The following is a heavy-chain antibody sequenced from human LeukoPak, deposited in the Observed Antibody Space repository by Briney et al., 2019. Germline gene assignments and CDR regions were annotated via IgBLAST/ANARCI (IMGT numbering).Heavy chain of an antibody. CDR2: IKQDGSEK. CDR1: GFTFSSYR. V-gene: IGHV3-7*01. CDR3: ARVERARPYYYYYMDV. Sequence: GGSLRLSCAASGFTFSSYRMSWVRRAPGKGRGGGAKIKQDGSEKYYVDSVKGRFTISRDNAKNSLYLQMNSLRAEDTAVYYCARVERARPYYYYYMDVWGKGTTVTVSS. J-gene: IGHJ6*03.